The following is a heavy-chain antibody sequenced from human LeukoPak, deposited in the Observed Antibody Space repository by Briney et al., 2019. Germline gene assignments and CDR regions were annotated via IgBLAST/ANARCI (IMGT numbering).Heavy chain of an antibody. CDR3: ARDRGITGGNSF. CDR2: IYYSGST. Sequence: SETLSLTCTVSGGSISSYYWSWIRQPPGKGLEWIGYIYYSGSTNYNPSLKSRVTISVDTSKNQFSLKLSSVTAADTAVYYCARDRGITGGNSFWGQGTLVTVSS. V-gene: IGHV4-59*12. D-gene: IGHD4-23*01. J-gene: IGHJ4*02. CDR1: GGSISSYY.